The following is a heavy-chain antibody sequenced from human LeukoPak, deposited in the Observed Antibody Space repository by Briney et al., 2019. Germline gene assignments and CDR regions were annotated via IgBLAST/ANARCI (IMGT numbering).Heavy chain of an antibody. J-gene: IGHJ6*02. D-gene: IGHD6-19*01. CDR2: IKQEGSEK. CDR3: ARVGKAVARSHGIDV. CDR1: GFTFSSYW. V-gene: IGHV3-7*01. Sequence: GGSLRLSCAASGFTFSSYWMSWVRQSPGKGLEWVANIKQEGSEKYDVESVKGRFTISRHNAKNSLYLQMNSRRAEDTPVYYCARVGKAVARSHGIDVWGQGTTVTVSS.